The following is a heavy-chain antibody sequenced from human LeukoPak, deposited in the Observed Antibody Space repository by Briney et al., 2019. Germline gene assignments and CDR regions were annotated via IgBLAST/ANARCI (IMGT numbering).Heavy chain of an antibody. V-gene: IGHV3-21*01. CDR2: SSSSSSYI. Sequence: PGGSLRLSCAASGFTFSSYAMSWVRQAPGKGLEWVSSSSSSSSYIYYADSVKGRFTISRDNAKNSLYLQMNSLRAEDTAVYYCARDRVLGATSPLNVWGKGTTVTVSS. J-gene: IGHJ6*04. CDR3: ARDRVLGATSPLNV. CDR1: GFTFSSYA. D-gene: IGHD1-26*01.